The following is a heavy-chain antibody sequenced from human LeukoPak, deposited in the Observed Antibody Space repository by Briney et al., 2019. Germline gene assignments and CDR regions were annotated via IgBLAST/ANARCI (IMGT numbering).Heavy chain of an antibody. CDR2: ISYDGSNK. J-gene: IGHJ1*01. Sequence: GGSLRLSCAASGFTFSSYGMHWVRQAPGKGLEWVAVISYDGSNKYYADSVKGRFTISRDNSKNTLYLQMNSLRAEDTAVYYCARVRRSGRLLAEYFQHWGQGTLVTVSS. CDR3: ARVRRSGRLLAEYFQH. CDR1: GFTFSSYG. V-gene: IGHV3-30*03. D-gene: IGHD6-19*01.